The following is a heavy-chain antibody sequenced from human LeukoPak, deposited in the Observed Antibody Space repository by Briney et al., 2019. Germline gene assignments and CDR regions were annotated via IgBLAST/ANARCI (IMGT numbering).Heavy chain of an antibody. CDR1: GYNFTSYG. V-gene: IGHV1-18*01. J-gene: IGHJ4*02. Sequence: ASVKVSCKASGYNFTSYGISWVRQAPGQGREGMGWISAYNCNTNYAQKLQGRVTMTTDTSTSTAYLELRSLRSDDTAVYYCARSTYYDFWSGYLFDYWGQGTLVTVSS. CDR2: ISAYNCNT. CDR3: ARSTYYDFWSGYLFDY. D-gene: IGHD3-3*01.